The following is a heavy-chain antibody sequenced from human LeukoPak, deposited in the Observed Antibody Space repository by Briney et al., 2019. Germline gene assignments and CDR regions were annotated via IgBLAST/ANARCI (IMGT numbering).Heavy chain of an antibody. CDR2: IYYSGST. J-gene: IGHJ4*02. V-gene: IGHV4-59*01. CDR3: ARQVVPAAIGWDY. D-gene: IGHD2-2*01. CDR1: GGSFSNYY. Sequence: SETLSLTCTVSGGSFSNYYWSWIRQPPGKRLEWIGFIYYSGSTNYNPSLKSRVTISVDTSKNQFSLKLSSVTAADTAVYYCARQVVPAAIGWDYWGQGTLVTVSS.